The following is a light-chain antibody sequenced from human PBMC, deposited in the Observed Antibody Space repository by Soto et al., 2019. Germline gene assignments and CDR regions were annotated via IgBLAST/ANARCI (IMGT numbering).Light chain of an antibody. CDR1: RSDVGGYNY. J-gene: IGLJ2*01. CDR2: EVS. CDR3: SSYTSSSTLMV. V-gene: IGLV2-14*01. Sequence: QSALTPPASVSGSPGQSITISCTGTRSDVGGYNYVSWYQQHPGKAPKLMIYEVSNRPSGVSNRFSGSKSGNTASLTISGLQAEDEADYYCSSYTSSSTLMVFGGGTKLTVL.